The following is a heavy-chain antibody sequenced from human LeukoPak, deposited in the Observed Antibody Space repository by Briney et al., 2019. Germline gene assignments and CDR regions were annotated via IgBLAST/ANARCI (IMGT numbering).Heavy chain of an antibody. CDR2: IYHSGST. Sequence: SETLSLTCTVSGYSISSGYYWGWIRQPPGKGLEWIGSIYHSGSTYYNPSLKSRVTISVDTSKNQFSLKLSSVTAADTAVYYCARGRREGRFFIVATFAAFDYWGQGTLVTVSS. D-gene: IGHD5-12*01. J-gene: IGHJ4*02. V-gene: IGHV4-38-2*02. CDR3: ARGRREGRFFIVATFAAFDY. CDR1: GYSISSGYY.